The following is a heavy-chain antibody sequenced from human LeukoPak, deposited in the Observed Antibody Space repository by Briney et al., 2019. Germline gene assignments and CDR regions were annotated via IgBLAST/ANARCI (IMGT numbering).Heavy chain of an antibody. D-gene: IGHD3-10*01. J-gene: IGHJ6*02. Sequence: GGSLRLSCATSAFTFSSYAMNWVRQAPGKGLEWVSGISGNGDTTYYADSVKGRFTISRDNSKNTLYLQMNSLRAEDTAVYYCAKRSRRLTIVRGVPREDVWGQGTTVTVSS. CDR1: AFTFSSYA. V-gene: IGHV3-23*01. CDR3: AKRSRRLTIVRGVPREDV. CDR2: ISGNGDTT.